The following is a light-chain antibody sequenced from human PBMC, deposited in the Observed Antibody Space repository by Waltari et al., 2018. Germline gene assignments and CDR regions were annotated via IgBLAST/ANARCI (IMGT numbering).Light chain of an antibody. CDR2: GAS. V-gene: IGKV3-20*01. CDR3: QQYGSSIPFT. CDR1: QSVTASQ. J-gene: IGKJ3*01. Sequence: EIVLTQSPGTMSLSPGDRATLSCRASQSVTASQVAWYQQKPGQAPRLLIYGASTRATGTPDRFSGTWSGTDFILTISGLEPEDFAVYFCQQYGSSIPFTFGPGTKV.